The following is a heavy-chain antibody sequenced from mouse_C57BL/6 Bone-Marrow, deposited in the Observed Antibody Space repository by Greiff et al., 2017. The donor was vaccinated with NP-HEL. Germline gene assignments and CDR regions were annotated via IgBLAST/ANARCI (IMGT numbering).Heavy chain of an antibody. Sequence: VQLQQSGAELVKPGASVKISCKASGYEFSNYWMNWVKQRPGKGLEWIGQIYPGDGDTNYNGQFKDKATLTADHSSSTAYMQLSRLTSEDSAVYFCARGAYWGQGTLVTVSA. J-gene: IGHJ3*01. CDR2: IYPGDGDT. CDR1: GYEFSNYW. CDR3: ARGAY. V-gene: IGHV1-80*01.